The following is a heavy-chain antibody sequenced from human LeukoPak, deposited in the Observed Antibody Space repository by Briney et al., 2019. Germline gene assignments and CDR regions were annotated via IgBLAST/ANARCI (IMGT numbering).Heavy chain of an antibody. J-gene: IGHJ5*02. CDR1: GGSFSGYY. D-gene: IGHD5/OR15-5a*01. CDR3: ARASTIYRNWFDP. V-gene: IGHV4-34*01. Sequence: PSETLSLTCAVYGGSFSGYYWSWIRQPPGKGLEWIGEINHSGSTNYNPSLKSRVTISVDTSKNQFSLKLSSVTAADTAVYYCARASTIYRNWFDPWGQGTLGTVS. CDR2: INHSGST.